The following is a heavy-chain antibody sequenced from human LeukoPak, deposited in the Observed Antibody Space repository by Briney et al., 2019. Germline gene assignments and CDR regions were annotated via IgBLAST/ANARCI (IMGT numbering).Heavy chain of an antibody. J-gene: IGHJ3*02. CDR2: INPNSGGT. CDR3: ARVYCSSTSCYTREDAFDI. D-gene: IGHD2-2*02. Sequence: ASVKVSCKASGYTFTDYYMHWVRQAPGQGLEWMGWINPNSGGTNYAQKFQGRVTMTRDTSISTAYMELSRLRSDDTAVYYCARVYCSSTSCYTREDAFDIWGQGTMVTVSS. CDR1: GYTFTDYY. V-gene: IGHV1-2*02.